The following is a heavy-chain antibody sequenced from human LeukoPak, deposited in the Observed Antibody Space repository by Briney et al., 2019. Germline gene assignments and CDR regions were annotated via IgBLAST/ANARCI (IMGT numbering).Heavy chain of an antibody. CDR2: ISGSGGST. D-gene: IGHD4-23*01. CDR1: GFTFSDYY. V-gene: IGHV3-11*04. Sequence: GGSLRLSCAASGFTFSDYYMSWIRQAPGKGLEWVSAISGSGGSTYYADSVKGRFTISRDNPKNSLYLQMNSLRAEDTALYYCARGGSYGGYHSYWGQGTLVTVSS. CDR3: ARGGSYGGYHSY. J-gene: IGHJ4*02.